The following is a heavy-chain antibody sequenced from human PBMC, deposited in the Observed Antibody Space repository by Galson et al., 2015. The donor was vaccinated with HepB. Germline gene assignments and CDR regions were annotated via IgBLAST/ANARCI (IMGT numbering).Heavy chain of an antibody. D-gene: IGHD4-17*01. CDR3: TRDLDYGDYGGPGRGRIDY. CDR2: IRSKAYGGTT. CDR1: GFTFGDYA. Sequence: SLRLSCAASGFTFGDYAMSWVRQAPGKGLEWVGFIRSKAYGGTTEYAASVKGRFTISRDDSKSIAYLQMNSLKTEDTAVYYCTRDLDYGDYGGPGRGRIDYWGQGTLGTVFS. J-gene: IGHJ4*02. V-gene: IGHV3-49*04.